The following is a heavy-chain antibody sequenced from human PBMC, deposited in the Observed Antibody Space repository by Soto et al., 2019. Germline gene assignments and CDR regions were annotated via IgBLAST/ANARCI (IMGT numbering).Heavy chain of an antibody. J-gene: IGHJ4*02. V-gene: IGHV3-23*01. CDR3: AKDPPTGPATRLYYFDY. Sequence: PGGSLRLSCAASGFTFSSYAMSWVRQAPGKGLEWVSAISGSGGSTYYADSVKGRFTISRDNSKNTLYLQMNSLRAEDTAVYYCAKDPPTGPATRLYYFDYWGQGTLVTVSS. CDR2: ISGSGGST. CDR1: GFTFSSYA. D-gene: IGHD2-15*01.